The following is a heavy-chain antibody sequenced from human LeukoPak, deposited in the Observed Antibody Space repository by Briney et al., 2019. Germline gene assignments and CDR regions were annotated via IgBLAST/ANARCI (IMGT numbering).Heavy chain of an antibody. J-gene: IGHJ3*01. D-gene: IGHD2-8*01. CDR2: IMPVFNRP. CDR3: ASPLGGCTDAGCYPKEEAFNF. V-gene: IGHV1-69*13. Sequence: ASVKVSCKPSGGSFTSYLFNWVRQAPGQGLEWMGVIMPVFNRPRYAQKFQDRVTITADESTKMAYLEVNSLRSDDTAVYYCASPLGGCTDAGCYPKEEAFNFWGQGTMVTVSS. CDR1: GGSFTSYL.